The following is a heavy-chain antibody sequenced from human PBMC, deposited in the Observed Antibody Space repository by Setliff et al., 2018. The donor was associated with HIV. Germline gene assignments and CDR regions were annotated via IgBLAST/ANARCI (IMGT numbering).Heavy chain of an antibody. V-gene: IGHV4-31*03. J-gene: IGHJ4*02. Sequence: PSETLSLTCTVSGGSISSGDYYWSWIRQHPRKGLEWIGYIYYTGSTYYNPSLKSRVTISVDTSKNQFSLKLSSVTAADTAVYYCARALFYYGSGSYQTFDYWGQGTLVTVSS. CDR2: IYYTGST. CDR1: GGSISSGDYY. D-gene: IGHD3-10*01. CDR3: ARALFYYGSGSYQTFDY.